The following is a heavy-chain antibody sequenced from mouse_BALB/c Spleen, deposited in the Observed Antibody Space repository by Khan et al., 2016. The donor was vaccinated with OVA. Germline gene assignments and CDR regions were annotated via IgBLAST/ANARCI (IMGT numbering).Heavy chain of an antibody. V-gene: IGHV1-4*01. J-gene: IGHJ3*01. Sequence: QVQLQQSGAELARPGASLKMSCKASGYTFTSYTIHWVRQRPGLTLEWIGHINPSNDYTNYNQKFKDKATLIVDKSSSKAYMQLSSLPSADSAVYYCVGEGAYHRSDGWFAYWGQGTLVTDSA. CDR3: VGEGAYHRSDGWFAY. CDR2: INPSNDYT. D-gene: IGHD2-14*01. CDR1: GYTFTSYT.